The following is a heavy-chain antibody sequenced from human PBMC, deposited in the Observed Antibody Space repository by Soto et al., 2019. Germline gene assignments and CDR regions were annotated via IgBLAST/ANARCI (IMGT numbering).Heavy chain of an antibody. CDR1: GFTFSSYA. V-gene: IGHV3-30-3*01. CDR2: ISYDGSNK. CDR3: ARGSVDTCYYYGMDV. J-gene: IGHJ6*02. Sequence: QVQLVESGGGVVQPGRSLRLSCAASGFTFSSYAMHWVRQAPGKGLEWVAVISYDGSNKYYADSVKGRFTISRDNSKNTLYLQMNSLRAEDTAVYYCARGSVDTCYYYGMDVWGQGTTVTVSS. D-gene: IGHD5-18*01.